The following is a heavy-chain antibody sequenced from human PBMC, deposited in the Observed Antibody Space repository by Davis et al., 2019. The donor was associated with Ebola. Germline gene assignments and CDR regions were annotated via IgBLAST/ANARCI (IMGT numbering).Heavy chain of an antibody. D-gene: IGHD6-19*01. Sequence: GESLKISCTASGFTFNNYALIWVRQSPVKGLEWVSAVGTSGDTYYADSVKGRFTISRDNSKNTVCLQMNSLRAEDTAIYYCAKKVPGIRPFGYWGQGTLVSVSS. J-gene: IGHJ4*02. CDR1: GFTFNNYA. CDR2: VGTSGDT. V-gene: IGHV3-23*01. CDR3: AKKVPGIRPFGY.